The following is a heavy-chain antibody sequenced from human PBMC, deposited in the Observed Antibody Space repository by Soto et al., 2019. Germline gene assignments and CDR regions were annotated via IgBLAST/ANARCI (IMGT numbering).Heavy chain of an antibody. CDR3: ARDGWRYSLDY. CDR2: INSDGSIT. V-gene: IGHV3-74*01. J-gene: IGHJ4*02. Sequence: EVQLVESGGGLVQPGGSLRLSCAASGFTFSTYWMHWVRQAPGRGPVWVSRINSDGSITRYADSVKGRFTISRDNAKNTLYLQMNSLRADDTAVYYCARDGWRYSLDYWGQGTLVTVSS. D-gene: IGHD3-3*01. CDR1: GFTFSTYW.